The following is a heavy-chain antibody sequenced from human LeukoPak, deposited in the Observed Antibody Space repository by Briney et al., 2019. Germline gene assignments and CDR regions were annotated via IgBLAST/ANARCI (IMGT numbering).Heavy chain of an antibody. CDR3: AKSTTALDY. CDR2: LSGSKGNT. Sequence: GGSLRLSCVGSGFTFSSYAMNWVRQAPGKGLEWVSALSGSKGNTYYADSVKGRFTISRDNSKNTLYLQMNSLRAEDTAVYYCAKSTTALDYWGQGTLVTVSS. J-gene: IGHJ4*02. CDR1: GFTFSSYA. D-gene: IGHD4-17*01. V-gene: IGHV3-23*01.